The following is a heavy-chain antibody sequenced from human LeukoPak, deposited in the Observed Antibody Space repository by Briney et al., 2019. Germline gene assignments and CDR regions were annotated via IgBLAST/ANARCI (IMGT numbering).Heavy chain of an antibody. CDR1: GFIVSSNY. CDR2: LYSDGTT. CDR3: ARGWGDTAMVIYYGMDV. J-gene: IGHJ6*02. Sequence: PGGSLRLSCAASGFIVSSNYMSWVRQAPGKGLEWVSVLYSDGTTYYTDSVKGRFTISRDNSKNTLYLQMNSLRAEDTAVYYCARGWGDTAMVIYYGMDVWGQGTTVTVSS. V-gene: IGHV3-53*01. D-gene: IGHD5-18*01.